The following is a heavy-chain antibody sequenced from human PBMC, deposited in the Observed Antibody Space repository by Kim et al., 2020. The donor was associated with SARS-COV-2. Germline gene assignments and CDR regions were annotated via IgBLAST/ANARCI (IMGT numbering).Heavy chain of an antibody. D-gene: IGHD3-16*02. J-gene: IGHJ4*02. CDR3: AKLPGVIASGDY. CDR2: ISYDGSNT. V-gene: IGHV3-30*18. Sequence: GGSLRLSCAASGFTFSSYGMHWVRQAPGKGLEWVAGISYDGSNTYYADSVKGRFTISRDNSKNTLYLQMNSLRAEDTAVYYCAKLPGVIASGDYWGQGTLVTVSS. CDR1: GFTFSSYG.